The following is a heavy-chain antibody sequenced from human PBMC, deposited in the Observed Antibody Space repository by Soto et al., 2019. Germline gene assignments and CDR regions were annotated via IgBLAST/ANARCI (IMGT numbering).Heavy chain of an antibody. D-gene: IGHD3-10*01. V-gene: IGHV1-69*01. J-gene: IGHJ4*02. Sequence: QVQLVQSGAEVRKPGSSVKVSCKASRGTFTRYALNWVRRAPGHGFEWLGGIIPFFGATTYAQKFRARVWSTEFPSTNTVDLELSSLSSYDSAVYYCARGDTVVRDTVITWFFFDSGAQGTVGTISA. CDR3: ARGDTVVRDTVITWFFFDS. CDR2: IIPFFGAT. CDR1: RGTFTRYA.